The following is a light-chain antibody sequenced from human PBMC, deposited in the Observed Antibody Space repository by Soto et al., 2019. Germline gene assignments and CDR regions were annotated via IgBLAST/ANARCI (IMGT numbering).Light chain of an antibody. CDR1: SGHSSYI. Sequence: QSVLTQSSSASASLGSSVKLTCTLSSGHSSYIIAWHQQQPGKAPRYLMKLEGSGSYNKGSGVPDRFSGSSSGADRYLTISNLQFEDEADYYCETGDSNTPFLVFGGGTQLTVL. J-gene: IGLJ3*02. CDR2: LEGSGSY. CDR3: ETGDSNTPFLV. V-gene: IGLV4-60*02.